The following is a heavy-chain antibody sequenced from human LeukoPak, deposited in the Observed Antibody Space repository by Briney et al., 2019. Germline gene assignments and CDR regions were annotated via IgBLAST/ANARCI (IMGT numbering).Heavy chain of an antibody. J-gene: IGHJ6*03. D-gene: IGHD5-18*01. CDR2: IFYSGST. Sequence: SETLSLTCTVSGGSISSFYWSWIRQPPGKQLEWIGYIFYSGSTNYNPSLKSRVTLSVDTSKNQFSLKLSSVTAADTAVYYCARTTEGGYSYGSFYYYYMDVWGKGATVTISS. CDR3: ARTTEGGYSYGSFYYYYMDV. CDR1: GGSISSFY. V-gene: IGHV4-59*01.